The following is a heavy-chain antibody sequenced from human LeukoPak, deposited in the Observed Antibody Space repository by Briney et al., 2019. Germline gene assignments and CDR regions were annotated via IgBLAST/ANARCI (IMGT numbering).Heavy chain of an antibody. Sequence: SGGSLRLSCAASGFTFSSYSMNWVRQAPGKGLEWVSYISSSSSTIYYADSVKGRFTISRDNAKNSLYLQMNSLRAEDTAVYYCARARSGYCSSTSCYPLDVWWFDPWGQGTLVTVSS. CDR3: ARARSGYCSSTSCYPLDVWWFDP. CDR1: GFTFSSYS. D-gene: IGHD2-2*01. J-gene: IGHJ5*02. CDR2: ISSSSSTI. V-gene: IGHV3-48*01.